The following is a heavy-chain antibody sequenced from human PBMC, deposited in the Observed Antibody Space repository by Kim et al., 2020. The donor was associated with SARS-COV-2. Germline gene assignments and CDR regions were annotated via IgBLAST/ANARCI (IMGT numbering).Heavy chain of an antibody. D-gene: IGHD4-17*01. J-gene: IGHJ4*02. V-gene: IGHV3-74*01. Sequence: GGSLRLSCAGSGFTFSSYWMHWVRQAPGKGLVWVSRINSDGSSTSYADSVKGRFTISRDNAKNTLYLQMNSLRAEDTAVYYCARELPYGDYCFDYWGQGTLVTVSS. CDR1: GFTFSSYW. CDR3: ARELPYGDYCFDY. CDR2: INSDGSST.